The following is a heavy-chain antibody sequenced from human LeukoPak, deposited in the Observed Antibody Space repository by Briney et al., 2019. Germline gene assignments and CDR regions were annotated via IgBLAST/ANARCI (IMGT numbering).Heavy chain of an antibody. CDR3: ARDHSGSRAFDI. Sequence: SETLSLTCAVSGGSISSGGYSWSWIRQPPGKGLEWIGYIYHSGSTYYNPSLKSRVTISVDRSKNQFSLRLSSVTAADTAVYYCARDHSGSRAFDIWGQGTMVTVSS. D-gene: IGHD6-13*01. CDR1: GGSISSGGYS. V-gene: IGHV4-30-2*01. CDR2: IYHSGST. J-gene: IGHJ3*02.